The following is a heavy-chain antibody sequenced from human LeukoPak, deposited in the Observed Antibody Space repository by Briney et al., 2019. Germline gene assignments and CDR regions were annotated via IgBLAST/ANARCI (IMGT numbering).Heavy chain of an antibody. V-gene: IGHV1-18*04. CDR1: GYTFASNSISG. Sequence: ASVKVSCKASGYTFASNSISGISWVRQAPGQGLEWMGWINPYNGNTKYAQKFQGRATLTTDTSTSTVYMELRSLRSDDTAVYYCARKLVFDYWGQGTLVTVSS. J-gene: IGHJ4*02. D-gene: IGHD1-1*01. CDR2: INPYNGNT. CDR3: ARKLVFDY.